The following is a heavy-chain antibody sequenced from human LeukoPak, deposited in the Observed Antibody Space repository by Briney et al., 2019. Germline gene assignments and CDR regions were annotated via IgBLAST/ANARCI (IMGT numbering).Heavy chain of an antibody. D-gene: IGHD6-6*01. CDR1: GYTFTSYG. Sequence: GASVTVSCKASGYTFTSYGISWVRQAPGQGLEWMGWISAYNGNTNYAQKLQGRVTMTTDTSNSKTYMELRSLRSDDKATYYCARDLSPQLARSYWFDPWGQGTLVTVSS. J-gene: IGHJ5*02. CDR3: ARDLSPQLARSYWFDP. CDR2: ISAYNGNT. V-gene: IGHV1-18*01.